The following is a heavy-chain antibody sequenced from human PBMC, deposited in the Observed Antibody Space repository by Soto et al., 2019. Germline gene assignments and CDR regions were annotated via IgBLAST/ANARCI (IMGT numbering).Heavy chain of an antibody. CDR2: ISSNGRST. CDR3: ARDRCTNGVCYAPSDY. V-gene: IGHV3-64*01. J-gene: IGHJ4*02. CDR1: GFTFSTYA. D-gene: IGHD2-8*01. Sequence: GGSLRLSCGTSGFTFSTYAMHWVRPAPGKGLEYVSAISSNGRSTYYANSVKGRFTISRDNSKNTLYLQMDSLRAEDMAVYYCARDRCTNGVCYAPSDYWGQGTLVTVSS.